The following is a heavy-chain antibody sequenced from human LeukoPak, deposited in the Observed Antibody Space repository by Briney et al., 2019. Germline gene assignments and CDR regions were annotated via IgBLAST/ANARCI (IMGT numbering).Heavy chain of an antibody. J-gene: IGHJ4*02. CDR3: ARDKVVGPSNFDY. CDR2: IKQDGSEK. CDR1: GFTFSSYW. V-gene: IGHV3-7*01. Sequence: GGSLRLSCAASGFTFSSYWMSWVRQAPGKGLEWVANIKQDGSEKYYADSVKGRFTISRDNAKNSLYLQMNSLRAEDTAVYYCARDKVVGPSNFDYWGQGTLVTVSS. D-gene: IGHD1-26*01.